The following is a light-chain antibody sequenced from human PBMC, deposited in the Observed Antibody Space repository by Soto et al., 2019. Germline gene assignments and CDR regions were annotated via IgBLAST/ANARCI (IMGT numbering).Light chain of an antibody. J-gene: IGKJ1*01. CDR1: QSVSSSY. CDR3: QQYGSSPET. Sequence: ELVLTQSPGTLSLSPGERATLSCSASQSVSSSYLAWYQQKPGQASRLLIYGASSRATGIPDRFSGSGSGTDFTLTISRLEPEDFAVYYCQQYGSSPETFGQGTKVEIK. CDR2: GAS. V-gene: IGKV3-20*01.